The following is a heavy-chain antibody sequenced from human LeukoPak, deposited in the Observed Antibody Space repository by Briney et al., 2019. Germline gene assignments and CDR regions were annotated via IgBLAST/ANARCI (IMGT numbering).Heavy chain of an antibody. D-gene: IGHD3-9*01. V-gene: IGHV3-66*01. CDR1: GFTVSTKY. Sequence: GGSLRLSCAASGFTVSTKYMSWVRQAPGKGLEWVSLFYSGGSTYYADSVKGRFTISRDNSKSTLYLQMNNLRADDTAVYYRARFSDWLFTYFDYWGQGTLVTVSS. CDR3: ARFSDWLFTYFDY. J-gene: IGHJ4*02. CDR2: FYSGGST.